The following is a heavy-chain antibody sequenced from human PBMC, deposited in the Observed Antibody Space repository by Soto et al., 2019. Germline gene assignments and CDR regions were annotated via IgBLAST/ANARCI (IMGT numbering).Heavy chain of an antibody. V-gene: IGHV4-39*01. J-gene: IGHJ6*02. D-gene: IGHD2-2*01. Sequence: QLQLQESGPGLLKPSETLSLTCSVSGGSISSKSYSWGWIRQPPGKGLEWIGTFYYSENTYYNPSLKGRGTISVDTSKNQFSLKLSSVTAADTAVYYCAKLAGYCSGNSCHGDYAMDVWGQGTTVTVSS. CDR3: AKLAGYCSGNSCHGDYAMDV. CDR2: FYYSENT. CDR1: GGSISSKSYS.